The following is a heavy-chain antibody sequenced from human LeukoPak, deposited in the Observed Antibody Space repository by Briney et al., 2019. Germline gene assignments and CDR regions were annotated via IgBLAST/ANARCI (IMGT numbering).Heavy chain of an antibody. CDR1: GGSFSGYY. D-gene: IGHD4-23*01. Sequence: SETLSLTCAVYGGSFSGYYWSWIRQPPEKGLEWIGEINHSGSTNYNPSLKSRVTISVDTSKNQFSLKLSSVTAADTAVYYCARRRGGNSGFFGYWGQGTLVTVSS. V-gene: IGHV4-34*01. CDR2: INHSGST. J-gene: IGHJ4*02. CDR3: ARRRGGNSGFFGY.